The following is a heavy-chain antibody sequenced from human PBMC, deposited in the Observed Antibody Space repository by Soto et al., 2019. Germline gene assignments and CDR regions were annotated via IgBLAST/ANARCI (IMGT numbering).Heavy chain of an antibody. J-gene: IGHJ1*01. Sequence: QVQLVESGGGVVQPGRSLRLSCAASGFTFSSYGMHWVRQAPGKGLEWVAVISYDGSNKYYADSVKGRVTISRDNSKNTRYLKVNSLITEDTAVYYCAKGVVVAATYSQHWGQRTLVTVSS. CDR3: AKGVVVAATYSQH. V-gene: IGHV3-30*18. CDR2: ISYDGSNK. CDR1: GFTFSSYG. D-gene: IGHD2-15*01.